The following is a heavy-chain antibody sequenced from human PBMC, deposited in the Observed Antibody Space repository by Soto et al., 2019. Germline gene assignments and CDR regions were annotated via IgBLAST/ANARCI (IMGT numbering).Heavy chain of an antibody. CDR3: SGGRGDYPSFYFGY. J-gene: IGHJ4*02. V-gene: IGHV3-49*03. D-gene: IGHD4-17*01. CDR2: IRSNSYGGTT. CDR1: GFTFGDYV. Sequence: GGSLRLSCTASGFTFGDYVMSWFRQTPEKGLEWVRFIRSNSYGGTTQYAASVKGRFTISRDDSKSVAYLQMNSLETEDTAVYFCSGGRGDYPSFYFGYWGQGTLVTVSS.